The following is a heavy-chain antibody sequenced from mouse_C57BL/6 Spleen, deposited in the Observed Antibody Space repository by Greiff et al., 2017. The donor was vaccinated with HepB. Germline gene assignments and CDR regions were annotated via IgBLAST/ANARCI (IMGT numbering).Heavy chain of an antibody. CDR1: GFNIKDYY. J-gene: IGHJ4*01. D-gene: IGHD2-2*01. CDR3: ARGTSTMVTTYAMDY. V-gene: IGHV14-2*01. CDR2: IDPEDGET. Sequence: VHVKQSGAELVKPGASVKLSCTASGFNIKDYYMHWVKQRTEQGLEWIGRIDPEDGETKYAPKFQGKATITADTSSNTAYLQLSSLTSEDTAVYYCARGTSTMVTTYAMDYWGQGTSVTVSS.